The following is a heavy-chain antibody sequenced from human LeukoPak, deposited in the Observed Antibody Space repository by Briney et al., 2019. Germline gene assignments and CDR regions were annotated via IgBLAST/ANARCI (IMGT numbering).Heavy chain of an antibody. CDR3: ARAWFGELFFDY. J-gene: IGHJ4*02. D-gene: IGHD3-10*01. CDR2: ISSRGTS. Sequence: SETLSLTCIVSGDSISSGHYYWNWIRQSAGKGLEWIGYISSRGTSTYNPSLKSPVTISKDTSKNQFSLRLNSVTAADTAVYYCARAWFGELFFDYWGRGALVTVSS. CDR1: GDSISSGHYY. V-gene: IGHV4-61*10.